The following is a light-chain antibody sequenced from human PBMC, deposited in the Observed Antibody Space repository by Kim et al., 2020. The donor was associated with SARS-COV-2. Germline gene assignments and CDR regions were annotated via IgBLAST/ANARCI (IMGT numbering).Light chain of an antibody. Sequence: VSPGERATLSCRASQSVRSNLAWYHQKPGQAPRLLIYGAFTRATGVPARFSGSGSGTEFTLTISSLQSEDSAVYYSQQYDNWPLAFGQGTKVDIK. CDR1: QSVRSN. J-gene: IGKJ1*01. CDR3: QQYDNWPLA. CDR2: GAF. V-gene: IGKV3-15*01.